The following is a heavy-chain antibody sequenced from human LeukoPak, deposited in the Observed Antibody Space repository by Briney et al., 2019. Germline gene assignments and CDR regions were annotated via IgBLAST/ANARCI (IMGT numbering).Heavy chain of an antibody. CDR2: IIPILGIA. D-gene: IGHD2-2*01. CDR1: GGTFSSYT. CDR3: ARDIDIVVVPAAMGSWFDP. J-gene: IGHJ5*02. Sequence: SVKVSCKASGGTFSSYTISWVRQAPGQGLEWMGRIIPILGIANYTQKFQGRVTITADKSTSTAYMELSSLRSEDTAVYYCARDIDIVVVPAAMGSWFDPWGQGTLVTVSS. V-gene: IGHV1-69*04.